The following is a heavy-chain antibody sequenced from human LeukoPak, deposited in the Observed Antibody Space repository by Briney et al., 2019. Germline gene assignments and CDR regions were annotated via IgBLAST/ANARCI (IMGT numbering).Heavy chain of an antibody. CDR3: AGVGATGLDY. CDR1: GFIFSSYV. CDR2: ISSSSSTI. J-gene: IGHJ4*02. D-gene: IGHD1-26*01. Sequence: GGSLRLSCAASGFIFSSYVMGWVRQAPGKGLEWVSYISSSSSTIYYADSVKGRFTISRDNAKNSLYLQMNSLRAEDTAVYYCAGVGATGLDYWGQGTLVTVSS. V-gene: IGHV3-48*04.